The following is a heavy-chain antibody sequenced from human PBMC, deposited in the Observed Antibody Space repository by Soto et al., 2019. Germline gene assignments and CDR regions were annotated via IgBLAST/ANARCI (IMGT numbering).Heavy chain of an antibody. J-gene: IGHJ6*02. D-gene: IGHD2-2*01. CDR3: TSQDIVLVPAAILASYYYGMDV. CDR1: GFTFGDYA. Sequence: PGGSLRLSCTASGFTFGDYAMSWFRQAPGKGLEWVGFIRSKAYGGTTEYAASVKGRFTISRDDSKSIAYLQMNSLKTEDTAVYYCTSQDIVLVPAAILASYYYGMDVWDQGTTVTVSS. V-gene: IGHV3-49*03. CDR2: IRSKAYGGTT.